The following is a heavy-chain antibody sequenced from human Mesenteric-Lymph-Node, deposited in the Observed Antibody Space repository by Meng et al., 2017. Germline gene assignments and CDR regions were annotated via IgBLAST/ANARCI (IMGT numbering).Heavy chain of an antibody. CDR2: IDWDNDK. V-gene: IGHV2-70*04. Sequence: SGPTLVKPAQTLTLACTFSGFSLSTSGMRVSWIRQPPGKAREWLSRIDWDNDKFYSTSLKTRITISKDTTNNPEVLTMTNMDPVDTATYYCERIRTSYNWNPEYYFDDWGQGTLVTVSS. CDR1: GFSLSTSGMR. CDR3: ERIRTSYNWNPEYYFDD. D-gene: IGHD1-20*01. J-gene: IGHJ4*02.